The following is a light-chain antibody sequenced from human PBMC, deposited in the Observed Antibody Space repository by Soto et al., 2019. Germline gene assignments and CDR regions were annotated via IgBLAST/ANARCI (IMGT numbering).Light chain of an antibody. CDR3: QKYNSAPRT. Sequence: DIQMTQSPSSLSASVGDRVTITCRASQGISNYLAWFQQKPGQIPKLLIYAASTLQSGAPSRFSGSGSGTSFTLPISSLQPADVATYYCQKYNSAPRTFGQGTKLEIK. J-gene: IGKJ2*01. V-gene: IGKV1-27*01. CDR2: AAS. CDR1: QGISNY.